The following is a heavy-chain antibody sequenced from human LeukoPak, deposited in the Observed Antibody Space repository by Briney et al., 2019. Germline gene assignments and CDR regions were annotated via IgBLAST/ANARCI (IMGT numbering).Heavy chain of an antibody. CDR1: GFTFCFYG. CDR2: IRYDGTNK. V-gene: IGHV3-30*02. CDR3: AKDSAYYYDSSGYYYD. Sequence: GGTLRLSCAASGFTFCFYGMSWVRQSTGKGLEWVAFIRYDGTNKYYADSVKGRFTISRDNSKNTLYLQMNSLRAEDTAMYYCAKDSAYYYDSSGYYYDWGQGTLVTVSS. J-gene: IGHJ4*02. D-gene: IGHD3-22*01.